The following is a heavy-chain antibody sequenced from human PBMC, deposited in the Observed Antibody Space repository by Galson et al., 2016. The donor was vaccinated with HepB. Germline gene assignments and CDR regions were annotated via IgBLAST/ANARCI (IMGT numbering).Heavy chain of an antibody. V-gene: IGHV3-74*01. D-gene: IGHD5-24*01. J-gene: IGHJ3*02. CDR3: ARDVSGDGHTDAFDI. Sequence: SLRLSCAASGFTFSSYWMDWVRQAPGKGLVWVSHVNGDGSSASYADSVKGRFTISRDNAKNTLYLQMNSLRAEDTAVYYCARDVSGDGHTDAFDIWGQGTMVTGSS. CDR2: VNGDGSSA. CDR1: GFTFSSYW.